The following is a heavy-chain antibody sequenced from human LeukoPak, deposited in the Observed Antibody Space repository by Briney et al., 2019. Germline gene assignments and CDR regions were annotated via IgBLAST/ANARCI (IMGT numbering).Heavy chain of an antibody. CDR3: ARSNSPPYYFDY. D-gene: IGHD5-18*01. Sequence: PGGSLRLSCAASGFTFSSYSMNWVRQAPGKGLEWVSVIYSGGSTYYADSVKGRFTISRDNSKNTLYLQMNSLRAEDTAVYYCARSNSPPYYFDYWGQGTLVTVSS. V-gene: IGHV3-53*01. J-gene: IGHJ4*02. CDR2: IYSGGST. CDR1: GFTFSSYS.